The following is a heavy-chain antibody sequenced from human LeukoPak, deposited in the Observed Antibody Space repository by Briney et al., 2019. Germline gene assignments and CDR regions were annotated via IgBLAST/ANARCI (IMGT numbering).Heavy chain of an antibody. CDR2: ISYDGSNK. Sequence: PGRSLRLSCAASGFTFSSYAMHWVRQAPGKGLEWVAVISYDGSNKYYADSVKGRFTISRDNAKNSLYLQMNSLRNENTAVYYCARDGALSVGVFDIWGQGTMVTVSS. CDR3: ARDGALSVGVFDI. CDR1: GFTFSSYA. V-gene: IGHV3-30-3*01. D-gene: IGHD1-26*01. J-gene: IGHJ3*02.